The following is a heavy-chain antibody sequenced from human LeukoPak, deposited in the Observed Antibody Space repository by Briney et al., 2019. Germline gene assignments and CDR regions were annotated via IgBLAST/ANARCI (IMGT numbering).Heavy chain of an antibody. V-gene: IGHV4-59*01. D-gene: IGHD3-22*01. CDR1: GGSFSGYD. CDR3: ARTPNDDSSGYYYGNYYYYMDV. CDR2: IYYSGGT. J-gene: IGHJ6*03. Sequence: SETLSLTCAVYGGSFSGYDWSWIRQPPGKGLEWIGYIYYSGGTNYNPSLKSRVTISVDTSKNQFSLKLSSVTAADTAVYYCARTPNDDSSGYYYGNYYYYMDVWGKGTTVTISS.